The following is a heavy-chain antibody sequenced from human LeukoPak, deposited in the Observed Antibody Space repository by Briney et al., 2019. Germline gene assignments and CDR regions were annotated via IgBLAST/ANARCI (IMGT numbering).Heavy chain of an antibody. CDR2: IYYSGST. CDR3: ARGRGWATSYYFDY. CDR1: GGSISSYY. D-gene: IGHD1-26*01. J-gene: IGHJ4*02. Sequence: PSETLSLTCTVSGGSISSYYWSWIRQPPGKGLEWIGYIYYSGSTYYNPSLRSRVTISVDTSKNQFSLKLSSVTAADTAVYYCARGRGWATSYYFDYWGQGTLVTVSS. V-gene: IGHV4-59*01.